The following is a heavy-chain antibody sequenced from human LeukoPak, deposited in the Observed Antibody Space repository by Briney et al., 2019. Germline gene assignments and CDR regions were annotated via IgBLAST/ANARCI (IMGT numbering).Heavy chain of an antibody. CDR1: VYTFTNYG. CDR2: ISAYNGNT. J-gene: IGHJ4*02. V-gene: IGHV1-18*01. CDR3: ARVHQSSGSYGDY. D-gene: IGHD3-10*01. Sequence: ASVTVSFKSSVYTFTNYGISWVRQAPGQGREWMGWISAYNGNTNYAQKLQGRVTMTTDTSTNTAYMELRSLRSDDTAVYYCARVHQSSGSYGDYWGQGTLVTVSS.